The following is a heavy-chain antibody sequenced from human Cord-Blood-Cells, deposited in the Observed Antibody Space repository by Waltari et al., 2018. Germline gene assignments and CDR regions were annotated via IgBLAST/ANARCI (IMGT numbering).Heavy chain of an antibody. CDR2: RNPKRGNT. D-gene: IGHD7-27*01. CDR3: ARFRAHVVLGIWRGGRLGRDY. J-gene: IGHJ4*02. V-gene: IGHV1-8*01. CDR1: GYTFTSCE. Sequence: QVQLVQSGAEVKKPGASVQVSCKASGYTFTSCEINWVRQATGQGLEWMGWRNPKRGNTGYAQKCPGRVTMTRNTSISPAYLELSSLASEDTAVYYCARFRAHVVLGIWRGGRLGRDYWGQGTLVTVSA.